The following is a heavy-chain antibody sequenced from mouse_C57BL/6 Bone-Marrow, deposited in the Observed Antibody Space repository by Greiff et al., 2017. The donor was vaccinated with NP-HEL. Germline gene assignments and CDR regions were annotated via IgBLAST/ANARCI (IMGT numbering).Heavy chain of an antibody. CDR3: ARLHLLGAMDY. V-gene: IGHV5-12*01. D-gene: IGHD1-2*01. J-gene: IGHJ4*01. CDR2: ISNGGGST. CDR1: GFTFSDYY. Sequence: EVKLVESGGGLVQPGGSLKLSCAASGFTFSDYYMYWVRQTPEKRLEWVAYISNGGGSTYYPDTVKGRFTISRDNAKNTLYLQMSRLKSEDTAMYYCARLHLLGAMDYWGQGTSVTVSS.